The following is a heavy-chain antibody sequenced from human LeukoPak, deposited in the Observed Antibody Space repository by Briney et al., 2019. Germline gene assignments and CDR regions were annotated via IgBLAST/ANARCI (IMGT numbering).Heavy chain of an antibody. D-gene: IGHD3-9*01. Sequence: GGSLRLSCAASGFTFSSYAMSWVRQAPGKGLEWVSAISGSGGSTYYADSVKGRFTISRDNSKNTLYLQMNSLRAEDTAVYYCAKNFVLRYFDWLLFLDYWGQGTLVTVSS. CDR3: AKNFVLRYFDWLLFLDY. CDR1: GFTFSSYA. CDR2: ISGSGGST. V-gene: IGHV3-23*01. J-gene: IGHJ4*02.